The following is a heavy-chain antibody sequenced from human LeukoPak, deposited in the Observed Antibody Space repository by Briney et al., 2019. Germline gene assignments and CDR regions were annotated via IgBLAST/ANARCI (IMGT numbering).Heavy chain of an antibody. J-gene: IGHJ4*02. CDR3: ARMSGSGSTFDY. CDR1: GFSLSTSGMC. CDR2: IDWDDDK. Sequence: SGPTLVNPTQTLTLTCTFSGFSLSTSGMCVSWIRQPPGKALGWLARIDWDDDKYYSTSLKTRLTISKDTSKNQVVLTMTNMDPVDTATYYCARMSGSGSTFDYWGQGTLVTVSS. D-gene: IGHD3-10*01. V-gene: IGHV2-70*11.